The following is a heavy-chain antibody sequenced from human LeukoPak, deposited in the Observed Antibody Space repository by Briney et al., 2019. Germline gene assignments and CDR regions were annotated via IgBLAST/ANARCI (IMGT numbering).Heavy chain of an antibody. CDR3: ARDHGAFYYYGSGSYAFDI. V-gene: IGHV3-33*01. J-gene: IGHJ3*02. CDR2: IWYDGSNK. CDR1: GFTFSSYG. D-gene: IGHD3-10*01. Sequence: GGSLRLSCAASGFTFSSYGMHWVRQAPGKGLEWVAVIWYDGSNKYYADSVKGRFTISRDNSKNTLYLQMNSLRAEDTAVYYCARDHGAFYYYGSGSYAFDIWGQGTMVTVSS.